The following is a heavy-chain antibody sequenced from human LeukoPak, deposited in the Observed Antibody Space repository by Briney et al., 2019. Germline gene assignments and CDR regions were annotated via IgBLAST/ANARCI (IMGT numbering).Heavy chain of an antibody. CDR1: GFTVSANY. V-gene: IGHV3-66*01. Sequence: GGSLRLSCAASGFTVSANYMSWVRQAPGKGLEWVSVIYSGDNTYYADSVKGRFTISRDISKNTLYLQMNSLRAEDTAVYYCATTPRQGLNAFDIWGQGTMVTVSS. J-gene: IGHJ3*02. D-gene: IGHD6-25*01. CDR2: IYSGDNT. CDR3: ATTPRQGLNAFDI.